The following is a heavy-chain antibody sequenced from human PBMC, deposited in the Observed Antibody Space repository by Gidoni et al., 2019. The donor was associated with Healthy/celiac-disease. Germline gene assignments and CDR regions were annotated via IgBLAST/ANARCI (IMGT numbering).Heavy chain of an antibody. V-gene: IGHV3-21*01. Sequence: EVQLVESGGGLVKPGVSLRLSCAASGFTFCRHSLNWVRQAPGKGLEWVSSISSSSSYIYYADSVKGRFTISRDNAKNSLYLQMNSLRAEDTAVYYCAREERWELTYYFDYWGQGTLVTVSS. CDR1: GFTFCRHS. CDR3: AREERWELTYYFDY. J-gene: IGHJ4*02. CDR2: ISSSSSYI. D-gene: IGHD1-26*01.